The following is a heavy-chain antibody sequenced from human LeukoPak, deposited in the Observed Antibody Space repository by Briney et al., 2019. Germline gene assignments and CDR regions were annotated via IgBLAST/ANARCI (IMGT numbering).Heavy chain of an antibody. V-gene: IGHV4-59*12. J-gene: IGHJ4*02. CDR2: IYHSGST. CDR1: GGSISSYY. D-gene: IGHD3-10*01. Sequence: SETLSLTCTVSGGSISSYYWSWIRQPPRKGLEWIGYIYHSGSTYYNPSLKSRVTISVDRSKNQFSLKLSSVTAADTAVYYCARAPAAGVFDYWGQGTLVTVSS. CDR3: ARAPAAGVFDY.